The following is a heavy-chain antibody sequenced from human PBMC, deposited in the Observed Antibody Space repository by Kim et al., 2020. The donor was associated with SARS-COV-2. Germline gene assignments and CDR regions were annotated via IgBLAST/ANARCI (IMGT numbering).Heavy chain of an antibody. V-gene: IGHV4-61*02. Sequence: SETLSLTCTVSGGSISSGSYYWSWIRQPAGKGLEWIGRIYTSGSTNYNPSLKSRVTISVDTSKNQFSLKLSSVTAADTAVYYCARDPNCSSTSCYEYYYYGMDVWGQGTTVTVSS. CDR3: ARDPNCSSTSCYEYYYYGMDV. J-gene: IGHJ6*02. D-gene: IGHD2-2*01. CDR2: IYTSGST. CDR1: GGSISSGSYY.